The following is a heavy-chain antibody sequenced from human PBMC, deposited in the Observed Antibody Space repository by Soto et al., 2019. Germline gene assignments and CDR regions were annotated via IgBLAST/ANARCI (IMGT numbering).Heavy chain of an antibody. D-gene: IGHD6-19*01. Sequence: GGSLRLSCAASGFTFDDYAMHWVRQAPGKGLEWVSGISWNSGSIGYADSVKGRFTISRDNAKNSLYLQMNSLRAEDTALYYCAKDIGIAVVGPYYYYGMDVWGQGTTVTVSS. V-gene: IGHV3-9*01. CDR3: AKDIGIAVVGPYYYYGMDV. CDR2: ISWNSGSI. J-gene: IGHJ6*02. CDR1: GFTFDDYA.